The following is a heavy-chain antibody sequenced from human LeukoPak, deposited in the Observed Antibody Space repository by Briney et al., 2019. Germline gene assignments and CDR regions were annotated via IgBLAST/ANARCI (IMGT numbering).Heavy chain of an antibody. CDR3: ARDAVSLAAAGTSDY. V-gene: IGHV3-11*05. CDR1: GFTFSDYY. J-gene: IGHJ4*02. D-gene: IGHD6-13*01. CDR2: ISSSSSYT. Sequence: GGSLRLSCAASGFTFSDYYMSWIRQAPGKGLEWVSYISSSSSYTNYADSVKGRFTISRDNAKNSLYLQMNSLRAEDTAVYYCARDAVSLAAAGTSDYWGQGTLVTVSS.